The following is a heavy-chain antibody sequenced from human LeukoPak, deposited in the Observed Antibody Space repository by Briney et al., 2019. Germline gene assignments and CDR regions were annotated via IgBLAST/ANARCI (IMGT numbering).Heavy chain of an antibody. Sequence: GGSLRLSCAASAFTFNSYAMSWVRQAPGKGLEWVSAISGSGGSTYYADSVKGRFTISRDNSKNTLYLQMNTLRAEDTAVYYCAKSSYSFGYWQSAFDVWGQGTMVTVSS. CDR2: ISGSGGST. V-gene: IGHV3-23*01. CDR3: AKSSYSFGYWQSAFDV. D-gene: IGHD3-22*01. J-gene: IGHJ3*01. CDR1: AFTFNSYA.